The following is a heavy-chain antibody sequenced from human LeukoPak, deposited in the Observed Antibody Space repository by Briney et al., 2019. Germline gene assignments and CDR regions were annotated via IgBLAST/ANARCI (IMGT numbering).Heavy chain of an antibody. D-gene: IGHD3-9*01. CDR3: ANSYDILTGYYGFDP. CDR1: GFTFSSYG. J-gene: IGHJ5*02. Sequence: GSLRLSCAASGFTFSSYGMHWVRQAPGKGLEWVAVISYDGSNKYYADSVKGRFTISRGNSKNTLYLQMNSLRAEDTAVYYCANSYDILTGYYGFDPWGQGTLVTVSS. V-gene: IGHV3-30*18. CDR2: ISYDGSNK.